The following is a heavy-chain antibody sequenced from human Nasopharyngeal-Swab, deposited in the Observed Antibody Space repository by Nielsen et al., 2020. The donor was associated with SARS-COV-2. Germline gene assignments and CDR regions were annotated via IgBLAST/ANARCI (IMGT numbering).Heavy chain of an antibody. CDR2: IYTSGDT. D-gene: IGHD4/OR15-4a*01. Sequence: LRLSCTVSGGSITNGTYQWSWIRQPAGKGLEWLGHIYTSGDTKYNASLERRVTISVDTSKNQFSLTLTSVTAADTAVFYCARDRWGMLPTHWGQGILVTVSS. V-gene: IGHV4-61*09. CDR1: GGSITNGTYQ. CDR3: ARDRWGMLPTH. J-gene: IGHJ4*02.